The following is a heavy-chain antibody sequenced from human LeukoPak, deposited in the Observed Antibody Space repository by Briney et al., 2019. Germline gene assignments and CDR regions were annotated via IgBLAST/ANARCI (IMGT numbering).Heavy chain of an antibody. CDR1: GYSFSTFD. D-gene: IGHD3-10*01. Sequence: GASLKVSCKTSGYSFSTFDINWVRQATGQGLEWMGWMNPNSGNTNYEQKFQGRLTMTRDTSISTAYMELSSLRSEDTAVYYCARGGILVQGVTILYGMDAWGQGTTVTVSS. CDR3: ARGGILVQGVTILYGMDA. V-gene: IGHV1-8*01. CDR2: MNPNSGNT. J-gene: IGHJ6*02.